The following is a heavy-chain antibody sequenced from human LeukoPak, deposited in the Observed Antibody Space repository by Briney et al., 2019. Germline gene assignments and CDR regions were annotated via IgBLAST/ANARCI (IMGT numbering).Heavy chain of an antibody. Sequence: GGSLRLSCAASGFTFDDYAMHWVRQAPGKGLEWVSGISWNSGSIGYADSVKGRFTISRDNAKNSLYLQMNSLRDEDTALYYCAKDRALAIFGVVTHFDYWGQGTLVTVSS. V-gene: IGHV3-9*01. D-gene: IGHD3-3*01. CDR2: ISWNSGSI. CDR1: GFTFDDYA. J-gene: IGHJ4*02. CDR3: AKDRALAIFGVVTHFDY.